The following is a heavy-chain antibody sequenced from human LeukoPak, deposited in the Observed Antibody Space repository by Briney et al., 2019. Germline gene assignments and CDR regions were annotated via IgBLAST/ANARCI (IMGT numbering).Heavy chain of an antibody. D-gene: IGHD2-8*01. CDR2: ISYDGSIK. J-gene: IGHJ4*02. V-gene: IGHV3-30*18. CDR3: AKPTPVVMASMAGSDY. CDR1: GFTFSSYG. Sequence: GGSLRLSCAASGFTFSSYGMHWVSHAPGKGLEWVAVISYDGSIKNYADSVRGRFTISRDNSKNTLYLQMNSLRAEDTALYYCAKPTPVVMASMAGSDYWGQGTLVTVSS.